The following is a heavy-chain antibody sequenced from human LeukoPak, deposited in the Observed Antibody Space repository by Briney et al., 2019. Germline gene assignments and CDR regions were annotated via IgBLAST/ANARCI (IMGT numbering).Heavy chain of an antibody. D-gene: IGHD6-13*01. J-gene: IGHJ4*01. V-gene: IGHV3-30*02. CDR3: AKDRSNSWSIDY. CDR2: IPSGGSDT. CDR1: GFTFSNDG. Sequence: GGSLRLSCAASGFTFSNDGMHWVRQAPGKGLEWVALIPSGGSDTYYADSVKGRFTISRDNSKSTLYLQMNSLRGEDTAVYYCAKDRSNSWSIDYWGHGTLVTVSS.